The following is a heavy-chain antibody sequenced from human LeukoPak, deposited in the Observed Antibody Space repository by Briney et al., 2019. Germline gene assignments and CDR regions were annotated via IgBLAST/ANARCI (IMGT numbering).Heavy chain of an antibody. CDR1: GFTFSSYW. V-gene: IGHV3-30*18. CDR2: ISYDVGKK. J-gene: IGHJ5*02. Sequence: PGGSLRLSCAASGFTFSSYWMSWVRQAPGKGLEWVAVISYDVGKKYYADSVKGRFTISRDNSKNTLYLQMNSLRAEDTAVYYCAKAATGGGLLYNWFDPWGQGTLVTVSS. D-gene: IGHD1-26*01. CDR3: AKAATGGGLLYNWFDP.